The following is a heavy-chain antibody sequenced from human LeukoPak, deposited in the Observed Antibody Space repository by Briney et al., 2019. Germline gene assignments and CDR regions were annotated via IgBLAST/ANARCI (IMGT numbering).Heavy chain of an antibody. D-gene: IGHD3-10*01. CDR1: GFTVSSNY. J-gene: IGHJ6*02. Sequence: GGSLRLSCAASGFTVSSNYMSWVRQAPGKGLEWVSVIYSGGSTYYADSVKGRFTISRDNAKNSLYLQMISLRAEDTAVYYCARAHFGSGTISYYYYGMDVWGQGTTVTVSS. V-gene: IGHV3-53*01. CDR2: IYSGGST. CDR3: ARAHFGSGTISYYYYGMDV.